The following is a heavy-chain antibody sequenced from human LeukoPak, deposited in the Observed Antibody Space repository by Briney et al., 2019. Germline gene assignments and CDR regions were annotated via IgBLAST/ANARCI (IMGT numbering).Heavy chain of an antibody. D-gene: IGHD2-21*01. CDR3: AKEESTHSLYCAGDCYIFDY. Sequence: PGGSLRLSCAASGFSFRDYGMHWVRQAPGKGLEWVAFMRDDATDEYYADSVKGRFTISRDNFNNTLSLQMDSLRAEDTAVYYCAKEESTHSLYCAGDCYIFDYWGQGTLVTVSS. CDR1: GFSFRDYG. V-gene: IGHV3-30*02. CDR2: MRDDATDE. J-gene: IGHJ4*02.